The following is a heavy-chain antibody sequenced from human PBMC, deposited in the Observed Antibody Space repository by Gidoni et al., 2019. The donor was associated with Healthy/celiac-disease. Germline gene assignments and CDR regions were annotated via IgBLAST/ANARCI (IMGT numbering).Heavy chain of an antibody. CDR3: TRPLGVPAADEWYFDL. CDR2: IRSKAYGGTT. Sequence: EVQLVESGGGLVQPGRSLRLSCTASGFTFGDYAMSWFRQAPGKGLEWVGFIRSKAYGGTTEYAASVKGRCTISRDDSKSLAYLQMNSLKTEDTAVYYCTRPLGVPAADEWYFDLLGRGTLVTVSS. D-gene: IGHD2-2*01. CDR1: GFTFGDYA. J-gene: IGHJ2*01. V-gene: IGHV3-49*03.